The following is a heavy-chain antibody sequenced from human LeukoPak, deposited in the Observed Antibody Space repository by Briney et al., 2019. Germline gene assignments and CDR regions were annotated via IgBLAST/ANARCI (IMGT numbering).Heavy chain of an antibody. J-gene: IGHJ5*02. CDR2: ISYTGNT. CDR1: GGSISPYF. CDR3: ARDDYRGVTNFDP. D-gene: IGHD3-10*01. V-gene: IGHV4-59*01. Sequence: SETLSLTCTVSGGSISPYFWSWIRQPPGKGLEWIGYISYTGNTNKNPSLKSRVTISVDTSKNQFSPQLTSVTAADTAVYYCARDDYRGVTNFDPWGQGTLVTVSS.